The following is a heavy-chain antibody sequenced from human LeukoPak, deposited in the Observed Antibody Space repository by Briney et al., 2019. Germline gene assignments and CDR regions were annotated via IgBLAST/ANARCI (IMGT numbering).Heavy chain of an antibody. D-gene: IGHD2-2*01. J-gene: IGHJ6*03. CDR3: AKGAVPAARFSYHYYYMDV. V-gene: IGHV3-30*02. CDR1: GFTFSTYG. CDR2: IRYDGSNK. Sequence: GGSLRLSCVASGFTFSTYGIHCVRQAPGKGLEWVAFIRYDGSNKWYADSVKGRFTISRDNSKNTLYLQMNSLRAEDTAVFYCAKGAVPAARFSYHYYYMDVWGKGTTVTVSS.